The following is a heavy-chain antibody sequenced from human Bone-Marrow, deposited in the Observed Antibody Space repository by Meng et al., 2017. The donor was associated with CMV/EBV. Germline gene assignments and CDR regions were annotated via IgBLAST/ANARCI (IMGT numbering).Heavy chain of an antibody. V-gene: IGHV3-23*01. CDR2: ISGSGDYT. J-gene: IGHJ4*02. Sequence: ASGFTFSSYAMTWVRQAPGKGLEWLSSISGSGDYTYYADSVKGRFTISKDNSKNTLYLQMNSLRAEDTAVYYCAKQGAFTYGLIDYWGQGTLVTVSS. CDR1: GFTFSSYA. D-gene: IGHD3-10*01. CDR3: AKQGAFTYGLIDY.